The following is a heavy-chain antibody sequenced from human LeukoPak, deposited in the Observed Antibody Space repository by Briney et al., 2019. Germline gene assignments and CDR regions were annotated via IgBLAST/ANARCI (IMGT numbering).Heavy chain of an antibody. J-gene: IGHJ5*02. CDR2: ISYDGSNK. CDR3: ARDRGSSWLYEPGSLWFDP. CDR1: GFTFSSYA. V-gene: IGHV3-30-3*01. D-gene: IGHD6-13*01. Sequence: GGSLRLSCAASGFTFSSYAMHWVRQAPGKGLEWVAVISYDGSNKYYADSVKGRFTISRDNSKNTLYLQMNSLRAEDTAVYYCARDRGSSWLYEPGSLWFDPWGQGTLVTVSS.